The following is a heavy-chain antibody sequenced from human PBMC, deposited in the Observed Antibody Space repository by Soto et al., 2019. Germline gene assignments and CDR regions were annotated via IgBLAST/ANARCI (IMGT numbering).Heavy chain of an antibody. Sequence: GGSLRLSCTASGFIFSNYAITWVRQAPGRGLERVAKIAGGGGSTFYADSVKGRFTISRDNSKNTLFLQMSGLRAEDTAVYYCAKAAMYSSPFDSWGQGALVTVSS. V-gene: IGHV3-23*01. D-gene: IGHD2-21*01. J-gene: IGHJ4*02. CDR2: IAGGGGST. CDR1: GFIFSNYA. CDR3: AKAAMYSSPFDS.